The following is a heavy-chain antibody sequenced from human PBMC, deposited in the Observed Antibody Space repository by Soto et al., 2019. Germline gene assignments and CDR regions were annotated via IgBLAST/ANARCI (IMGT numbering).Heavy chain of an antibody. CDR3: AGLFFPRTSDY. CDR1: GGSFSGYY. CDR2: INHSGST. Sequence: SETLSLTCAVYGGSFSGYYWSWIRQPPGKGLEWIGEINHSGSTNYNPSLKSRVTISVDTSKNQFSLKLSSVTAADTAGYYCAGLFFPRTSDYGGTGTLVAVSS. V-gene: IGHV4-34*01. J-gene: IGHJ4*02.